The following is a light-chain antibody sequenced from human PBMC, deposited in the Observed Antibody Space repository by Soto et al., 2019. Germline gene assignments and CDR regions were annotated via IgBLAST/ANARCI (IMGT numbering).Light chain of an antibody. CDR2: GVT. V-gene: IGLV2-14*01. CDR1: SSDVGDYYY. J-gene: IGLJ2*01. Sequence: QSVLTQPASVSGSPGQSITISCSGTSSDVGDYYYVSWYQQHPGKAPKLLIYGVTDRPSGVSHRFSGSRSDSTASLTISGLQAEGEGDYYRSPYTSSSPLVFGGGTKLTVL. CDR3: SPYTSSSPLV.